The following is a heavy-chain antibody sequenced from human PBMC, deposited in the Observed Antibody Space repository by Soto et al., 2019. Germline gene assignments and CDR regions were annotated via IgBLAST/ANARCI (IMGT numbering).Heavy chain of an antibody. J-gene: IGHJ4*02. V-gene: IGHV4-59*05. CDR3: ARHGIYYDSSGFRY. CDR2: IYYSGST. D-gene: IGHD3-22*01. CDR1: GGSISSYY. Sequence: SETLSLTCTVSGGSISSYYWSWIRQPPGKGLEWIGSIYYSGSTYYNPSLKSRVTISVDTSKNQFSLKLSSVTAADTAVYYCARHGIYYDSSGFRYWGQGTLVTVSS.